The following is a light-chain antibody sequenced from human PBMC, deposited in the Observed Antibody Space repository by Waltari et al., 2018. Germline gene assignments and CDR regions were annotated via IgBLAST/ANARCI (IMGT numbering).Light chain of an antibody. CDR2: AAS. V-gene: IGKV1-39*01. CDR1: QSISSY. Sequence: DIQMTQSPSSLSASVGDRVTITCRASQSISSYLNWYQQKPGKAPKLLIYAASSLQSGVPSRFSGSGSGTDFTLTISRVEAEDVGVYYCMQSRQTPGTFGQGTKLEI. J-gene: IGKJ2*02. CDR3: MQSRQTPGT.